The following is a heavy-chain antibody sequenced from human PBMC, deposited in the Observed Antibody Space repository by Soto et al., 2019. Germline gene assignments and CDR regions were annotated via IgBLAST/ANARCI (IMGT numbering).Heavy chain of an antibody. V-gene: IGHV3-74*01. CDR1: GLSLDTYW. J-gene: IGHJ6*02. CDR2: INSDGTIS. Sequence: GSLRLSWAAAGLSLDTYWVTWVGQAPGKGPEWLSGINSDGTISSYADSVKGRFTISRDNARNTLSLQMNSLRADDTAVYYCARLSGDHSAFFSYGMDAWGQGTTVTGSS. CDR3: ARLSGDHSAFFSYGMDA. D-gene: IGHD2-21*01.